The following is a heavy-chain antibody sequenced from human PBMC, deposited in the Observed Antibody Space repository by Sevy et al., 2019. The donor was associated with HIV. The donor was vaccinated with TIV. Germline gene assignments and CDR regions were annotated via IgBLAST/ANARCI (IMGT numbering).Heavy chain of an antibody. Sequence: GGSLRLSCAASGFTFSSYAMHWVRQAPGKGLEWVAVISYDGSNKYYGDSVKGRFTISRDNSKNTLYLQMNSLRAEDTAVYYCASLLSAFDIWGQGTMVTVSS. J-gene: IGHJ3*02. D-gene: IGHD3-16*02. CDR2: ISYDGSNK. CDR1: GFTFSSYA. CDR3: ASLLSAFDI. V-gene: IGHV3-30-3*01.